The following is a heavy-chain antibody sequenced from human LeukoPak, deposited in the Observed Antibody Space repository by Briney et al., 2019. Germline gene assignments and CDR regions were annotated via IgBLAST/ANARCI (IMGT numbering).Heavy chain of an antibody. Sequence: PGGSLRLSCAASGFTFSSYWMYWVRRVPGKGLVWVSRINTDGTTTNYADSVQGRFTVSRDNAKSTLYLQMNSLRAEDTAVYFCTRDYTGDSCFSGPGYWGQGTQVTVSS. CDR2: INTDGTTT. D-gene: IGHD2-15*01. V-gene: IGHV3-74*01. J-gene: IGHJ4*02. CDR3: TRDYTGDSCFSGPGY. CDR1: GFTFSSYW.